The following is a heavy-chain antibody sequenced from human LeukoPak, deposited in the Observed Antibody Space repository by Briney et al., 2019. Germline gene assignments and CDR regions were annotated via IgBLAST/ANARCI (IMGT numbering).Heavy chain of an antibody. J-gene: IGHJ4*02. CDR3: ARELTSTYYFDY. CDR2: ISYDGSNK. Sequence: PGRSLRLSCAASGFTFTNYVMHWVRQAPGKGLEWVAVISYDGSNKYYADSVKGRFTISRVNSKNTVYLQMNSLRPEDTAVYYCARELTSTYYFDYWGQGTLVTVSS. V-gene: IGHV3-30*04. CDR1: GFTFTNYV.